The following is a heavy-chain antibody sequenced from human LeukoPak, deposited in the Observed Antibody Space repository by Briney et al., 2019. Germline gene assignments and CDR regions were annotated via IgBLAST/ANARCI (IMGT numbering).Heavy chain of an antibody. CDR2: INPNSGGT. J-gene: IGHJ5*02. V-gene: IGHV1-2*02. Sequence: ASVKVSCKASGYTFTGYYMHWVRQAPGQGLEWMGWINPNSGGTNYAQKFQGRVTMTRDTSISTAYMELSRPRSDDTAVYYCARGDIVVVPAAMPGGYNWFDPWGQGTLVTVSS. CDR1: GYTFTGYY. CDR3: ARGDIVVVPAAMPGGYNWFDP. D-gene: IGHD2-2*01.